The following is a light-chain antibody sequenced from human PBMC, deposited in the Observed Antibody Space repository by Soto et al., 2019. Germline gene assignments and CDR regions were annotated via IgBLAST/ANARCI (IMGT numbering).Light chain of an antibody. CDR3: QQYNNWPPT. Sequence: EIVMTQSPATLSVSPGERATLSCRASQSVSSNLAWYQQKPGQAPMLLIYGESTRATGIPARFSGSGSGTEFTLTISSMQAEDFAVYYCQQYNNWPPTFGQGTRLEIK. CDR2: GES. J-gene: IGKJ5*01. V-gene: IGKV3-15*01. CDR1: QSVSSN.